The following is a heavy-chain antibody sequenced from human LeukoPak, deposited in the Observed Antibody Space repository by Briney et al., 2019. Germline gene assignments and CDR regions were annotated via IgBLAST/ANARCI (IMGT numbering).Heavy chain of an antibody. Sequence: SETLSLTCAVYGGSFSGYYWSWIRQPPGKGLEWIGSMYHNGSTYYNPSLKSRVTISVDTSKNQFSLKRSSVTAADTAVYYCAREHCSGGSCYSIYYYYYMDVWGKGTTVTVSS. CDR1: GGSFSGYY. J-gene: IGHJ6*03. D-gene: IGHD2-15*01. CDR3: AREHCSGGSCYSIYYYYYMDV. CDR2: MYHNGST. V-gene: IGHV4-34*01.